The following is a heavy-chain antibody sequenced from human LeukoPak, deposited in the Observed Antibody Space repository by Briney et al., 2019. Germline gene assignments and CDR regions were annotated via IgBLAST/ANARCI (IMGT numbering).Heavy chain of an antibody. J-gene: IGHJ4*02. D-gene: IGHD3-16*02. CDR3: VVLPGY. Sequence: SETLSLTCTVSGYSISGTYYWGWIRQPPGKGLEWIGSFYDSGSSYYNPSLKSRVTISVDTSKHQFSLKLSSVTAADTAVYYCVVLPGYWGQGTLVTVSS. CDR1: GYSISGTYY. CDR2: FYDSGSS. V-gene: IGHV4-38-2*02.